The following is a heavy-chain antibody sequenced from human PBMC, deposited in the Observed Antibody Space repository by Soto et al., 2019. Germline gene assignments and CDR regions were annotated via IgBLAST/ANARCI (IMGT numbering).Heavy chain of an antibody. CDR2: IYYSGST. J-gene: IGHJ4*02. CDR3: ARSSITPRLFMYPFDY. CDR1: GGSISSGDYC. D-gene: IGHD6-6*01. Sequence: PSETLSLTCTVSGGSISSGDYCWSWIRQPPGKGLEWIGYIYYSGSTYYNPSLKSRVTISVDTSKNQFSLNLSSVTAADTAVYYCARSSITPRLFMYPFDYWGQGTLVAVS. V-gene: IGHV4-30-4*01.